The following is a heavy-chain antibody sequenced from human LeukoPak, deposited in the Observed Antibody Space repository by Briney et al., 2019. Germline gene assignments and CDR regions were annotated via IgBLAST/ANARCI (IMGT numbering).Heavy chain of an antibody. CDR2: INASGTLT. Sequence: GGSLRLSCAASGFSFSSYEMNWVRQAQGKGLEWISYINASGTLTHYADSVEGRFTISRDNAKNSLYLQMSNLRGEDTALYYCARDGTPIYSNGWVYMDVWGKGTTVTISS. V-gene: IGHV3-48*03. CDR3: ARDGTPIYSNGWVYMDV. J-gene: IGHJ6*04. D-gene: IGHD6-25*01. CDR1: GFSFSSYE.